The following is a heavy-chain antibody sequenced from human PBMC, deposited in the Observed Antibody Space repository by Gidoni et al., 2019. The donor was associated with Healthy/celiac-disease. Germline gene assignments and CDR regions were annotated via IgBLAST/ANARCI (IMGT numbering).Heavy chain of an antibody. V-gene: IGHV1-3*01. CDR1: GYTFTSYA. J-gene: IGHJ4*02. CDR2: INAGNGNT. Sequence: QVQLVQSGAEVKKPGASVKVSCKASGYTFTSYAMHWVRQAPGQRLEWMGWINAGNGNTKYSQKFQGRVTITRDTSASTAYMELSSLRSEDTAVYYCARDSDLAYYDFWSGSTSAGVFDYWGQGTLVTVSS. CDR3: ARDSDLAYYDFWSGSTSAGVFDY. D-gene: IGHD3-3*01.